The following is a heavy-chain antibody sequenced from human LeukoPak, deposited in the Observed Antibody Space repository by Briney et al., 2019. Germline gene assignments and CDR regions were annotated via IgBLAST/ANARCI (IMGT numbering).Heavy chain of an antibody. CDR3: VRSIIHWFDP. CDR1: GFTFRSYE. V-gene: IGHV3-48*03. Sequence: GGSLRLSCAASGFTFRSYEMNWVRQAPGRGLEWVSYISSSGTTVYYADSVKGRFTISRDNAKNSLYLQMNSLRAEDTAVYYCVRSIIHWFDPWGQGTLVTVSS. J-gene: IGHJ5*02. CDR2: ISSSGTTV.